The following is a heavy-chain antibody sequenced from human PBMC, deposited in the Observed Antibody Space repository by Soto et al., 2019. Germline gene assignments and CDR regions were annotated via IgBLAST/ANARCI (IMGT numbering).Heavy chain of an antibody. CDR3: ARQTYCSSTSCYTVDS. CDR2: IDPSDSYT. D-gene: IGHD2-2*02. CDR1: GYSFTRYW. V-gene: IGHV5-10-1*04. Sequence: PGESLRISCKGSGYSFTRYWISWVRQMPGKGLEWMGRIDPSDSYTNYSPSFQGQVTISADKSISTAYLQWSSLKASDTAMYYCARQTYCSSTSCYTVDSWGQGTLVTVSS. J-gene: IGHJ4*02.